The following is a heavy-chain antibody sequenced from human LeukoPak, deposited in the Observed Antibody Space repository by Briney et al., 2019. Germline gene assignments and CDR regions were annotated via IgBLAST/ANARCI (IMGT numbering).Heavy chain of an antibody. J-gene: IGHJ3*02. CDR2: ISSSSSTI. V-gene: IGHV3-48*02. CDR3: ARWATMVRGGWGAFDI. CDR1: GFPFSSYS. D-gene: IGHD3-10*01. Sequence: GGSLRLSCAASGFPFSSYSVNWVRQAPGKGLEWVSYISSSSSTIYYADSVKGRFTISRDNAKNSLYLQMNSLRDEDTAGYYCARWATMVRGGWGAFDIWGQGTMVTVSS.